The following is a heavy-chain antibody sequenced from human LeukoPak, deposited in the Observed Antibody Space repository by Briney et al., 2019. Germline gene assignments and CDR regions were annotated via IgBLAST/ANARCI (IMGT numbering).Heavy chain of an antibody. J-gene: IGHJ5*02. CDR3: ARLQVDTAMDHNWFDX. CDR1: GFTFSSYG. CDR2: IRYDGSNK. Sequence: GGSLRLSCAASGFTFSSYGMHWVRQAPGKGLEWVAFIRYDGSNKYYADSVKGRFTISRDNSKNTLYLQISSLKAEDTAVYYCARLQVDTAMDHNWFDXXXXGTLVTVSS. D-gene: IGHD5-18*01. V-gene: IGHV3-30*02.